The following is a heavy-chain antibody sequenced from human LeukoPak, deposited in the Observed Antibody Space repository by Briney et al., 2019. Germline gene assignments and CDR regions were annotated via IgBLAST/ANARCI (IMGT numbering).Heavy chain of an antibody. V-gene: IGHV4-4*02. CDR2: IYHSGST. J-gene: IGHJ4*02. D-gene: IGHD6-13*01. CDR1: GGSISSSNW. CDR3: ARINIAADGNPLDY. Sequence: SGTLSLTCAVSGGSISSSNWWSWVRQPPGKGLGWIGEIYHSGSTNYNPSLESRVTISVDKSKNQFSLKLRSVTAADTAVYYCARINIAADGNPLDYWGQGTLVTVSS.